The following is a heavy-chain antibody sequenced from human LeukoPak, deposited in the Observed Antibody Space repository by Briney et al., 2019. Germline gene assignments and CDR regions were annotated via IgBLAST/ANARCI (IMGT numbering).Heavy chain of an antibody. CDR1: GYTFTGYY. V-gene: IGHV1-2*02. J-gene: IGHJ4*02. CDR3: ARDSPNYDFWSGYKY. Sequence: ASVTVSCTASGYTFTGYYMHWVRQAPGQGLEWMGWINPNSGGTNYAQKFQGRVTMTRDTSISIAYMELSRLRSDDTAVYYCARDSPNYDFWSGYKYWGQGTLVTVSS. D-gene: IGHD3-3*01. CDR2: INPNSGGT.